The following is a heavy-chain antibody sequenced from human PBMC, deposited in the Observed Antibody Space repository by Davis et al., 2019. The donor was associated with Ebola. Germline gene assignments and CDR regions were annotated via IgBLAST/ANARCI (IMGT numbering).Heavy chain of an antibody. J-gene: IGHJ6*04. Sequence: SETLSLTCSVSGGSINNNFYNWGWIRQPPGKGLEWIGTVSYSGDTYHNPSLKSRVTMSVDTSKNQFSLSLSSVTAADTAVYYCAKSGLSFGVVKYHYGMDVWGKGTTVTVSS. CDR1: GGSINNNFYN. CDR3: AKSGLSFGVVKYHYGMDV. V-gene: IGHV4-39*07. CDR2: VSYSGDT. D-gene: IGHD3-3*01.